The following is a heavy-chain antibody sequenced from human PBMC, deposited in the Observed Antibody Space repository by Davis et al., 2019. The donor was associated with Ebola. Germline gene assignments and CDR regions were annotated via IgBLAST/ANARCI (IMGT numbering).Heavy chain of an antibody. CDR3: ARHHYMRIDY. V-gene: IGHV3-7*03. Sequence: PPRSLRPSCPPSAPTFTGHWITWVRQAPGKWLEWVANINQDGSEKNYVDSVKGRFTIPRDNAKSSLYVYMNSLRGDDAAVYYCARHHYMRIDYWGQGSVVTVSS. CDR1: APTFTGHW. J-gene: IGHJ4*02. D-gene: IGHD4-11*01. CDR2: INQDGSEK.